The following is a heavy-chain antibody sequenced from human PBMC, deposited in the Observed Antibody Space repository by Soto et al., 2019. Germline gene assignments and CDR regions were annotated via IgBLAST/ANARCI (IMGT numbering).Heavy chain of an antibody. Sequence: GGSLRLSCVASGFTFSAYSMSWVRQAPGQGLEWVLSITSSSTYIYYTRSVEGRFTISRDDAKNPLHLQMNSLRAEDTAVYCCARDLLEGYGHARQPDYWGQGTLVTVSS. V-gene: IGHV3-21*06. CDR1: GFTFSAYS. J-gene: IGHJ4*02. CDR2: ITSSSTYI. CDR3: ARDLLEGYGHARQPDY. D-gene: IGHD5-18*01.